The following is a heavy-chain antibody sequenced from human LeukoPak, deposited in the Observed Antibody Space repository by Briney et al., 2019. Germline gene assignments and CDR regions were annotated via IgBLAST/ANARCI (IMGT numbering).Heavy chain of an antibody. V-gene: IGHV1-2*02. CDR3: ARDLGDFWIRMYYFDY. CDR1: GYTFTGYY. Sequence: ASVKASCKASGYTFTGYYMHWVRQAPGQGLEWMGWINPNSGGTNYAQKFQGRVTMTRDTSISTAYMELSRLRSDDTAVYYCARDLGDFWIRMYYFDYWGQGTLVTVSS. J-gene: IGHJ4*02. D-gene: IGHD3-3*01. CDR2: INPNSGGT.